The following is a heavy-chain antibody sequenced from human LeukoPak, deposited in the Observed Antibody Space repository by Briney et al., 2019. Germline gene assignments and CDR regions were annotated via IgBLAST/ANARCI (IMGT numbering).Heavy chain of an antibody. V-gene: IGHV1-46*01. D-gene: IGHD6-13*01. Sequence: SVPVSCMGSGCTFIWYYMHWLRPPPARERAGMGINNPSGGSTSYAQKFHGRVTMTRDTSTSTVYIELSSLRSEDTAVYYCARADTVAAAGTVETWFDPWGQGTLVTVSS. CDR3: ARADTVAAAGTVETWFDP. CDR1: GCTFIWYY. CDR2: NNPSGGST. J-gene: IGHJ5*02.